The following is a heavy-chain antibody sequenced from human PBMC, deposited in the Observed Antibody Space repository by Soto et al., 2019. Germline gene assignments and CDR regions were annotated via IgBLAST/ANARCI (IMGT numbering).Heavy chain of an antibody. V-gene: IGHV4-39*01. Sequence: SETLSLTCTVSGGSISSSSYYWGWIRQPPGKGLEWIGSIYYSGSTYYNPSLKSRVTISVDTSKNQFSLKLSSVTAADTAVYYCARLNYDFWSGRLRENYYYYGMEVWGQGTTVTVSS. J-gene: IGHJ6*01. D-gene: IGHD3-3*01. CDR3: ARLNYDFWSGRLRENYYYYGMEV. CDR1: GGSISSSSYY. CDR2: IYYSGST.